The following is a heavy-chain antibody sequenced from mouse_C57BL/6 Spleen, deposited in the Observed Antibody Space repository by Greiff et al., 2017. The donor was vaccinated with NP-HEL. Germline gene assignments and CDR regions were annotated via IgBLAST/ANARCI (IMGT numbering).Heavy chain of an antibody. Sequence: QVQLQHPSSALFIPFSSFNLSCKASGYTFTSYWMHWVKQRPGQGLEWIGEIDPSDSYTNYNQKFKGKSTLTVDKSSSTAYMQLSSLTSEDSAVYYCARSGDYDDGAWFAYWGQGTLVTVSA. CDR1: GYTFTSYW. V-gene: IGHV1-69*01. D-gene: IGHD2-4*01. CDR3: ARSGDYDDGAWFAY. CDR2: IDPSDSYT. J-gene: IGHJ3*01.